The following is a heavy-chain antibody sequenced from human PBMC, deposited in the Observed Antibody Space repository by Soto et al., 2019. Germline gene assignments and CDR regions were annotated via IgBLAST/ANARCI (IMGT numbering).Heavy chain of an antibody. D-gene: IGHD3-10*01. J-gene: IGHJ6*02. CDR3: ARALGAMVRGEGDIHYGMDV. V-gene: IGHV1-69*12. CDR1: GGTFSSYA. CDR2: IIPIFGTA. Sequence: QVQLVQSGAEVKKPGSSVKVSCKASGGTFSSYAISWVRQAPGQGLEWMGGIIPIFGTANYAQKFQGRVTITADESXXTXYXXLSSLRSEDTAVYYCARALGAMVRGEGDIHYGMDVWGQGTTVTVSS.